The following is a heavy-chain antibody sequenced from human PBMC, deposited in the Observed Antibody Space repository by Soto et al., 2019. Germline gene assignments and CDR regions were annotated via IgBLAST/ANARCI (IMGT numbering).Heavy chain of an antibody. J-gene: IGHJ4*02. CDR2: ISYDGTNK. V-gene: IGHV3-30-3*01. Sequence: PRLSCAASGFSFSISPMHWVRQAPGKGPEWVALISYDGTNKFYADSVKGRFTISRDNSKSTLYLQVDSLRPEDAAVYYCARDPKTSGGQHWAFNYFDSWGQGTRVTVSS. D-gene: IGHD7-27*01. CDR3: ARDPKTSGGQHWAFNYFDS. CDR1: GFSFSISP.